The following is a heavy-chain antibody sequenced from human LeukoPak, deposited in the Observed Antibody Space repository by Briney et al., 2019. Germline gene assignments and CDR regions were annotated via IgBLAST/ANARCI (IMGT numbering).Heavy chain of an antibody. D-gene: IGHD2-15*01. V-gene: IGHV3-7*04. Sequence: GGSLRLSCAASGFTFSTYWMSWVRQAPGKGLEWVANIKQDGSEKNYVDSVKGRFTISRDNSKNSLYLQMNSLRAEDTALYYCARGGLYWHIWGQGTMVTVSS. CDR2: IKQDGSEK. J-gene: IGHJ3*02. CDR3: ARGGLYWHI. CDR1: GFTFSTYW.